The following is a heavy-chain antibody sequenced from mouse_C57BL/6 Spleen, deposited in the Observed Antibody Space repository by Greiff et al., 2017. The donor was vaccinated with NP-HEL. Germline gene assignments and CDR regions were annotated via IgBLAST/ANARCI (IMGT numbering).Heavy chain of an antibody. Sequence: EVQLQQSGPELVKPGASVKMSCKASGYTFTDYNMHWVKQSHGKSLEWIGYINPNNGGTSYNQKFKGNATLTVNKSSSTAYMELRSLTSEDSAVYYGERGPYYYGSSIDYWGQGTTLTVSS. CDR1: GYTFTDYN. CDR2: INPNNGGT. J-gene: IGHJ2*01. CDR3: ERGPYYYGSSIDY. D-gene: IGHD1-1*01. V-gene: IGHV1-22*01.